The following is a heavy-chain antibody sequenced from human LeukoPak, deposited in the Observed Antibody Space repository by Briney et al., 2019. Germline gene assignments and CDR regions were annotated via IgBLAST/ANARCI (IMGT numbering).Heavy chain of an antibody. Sequence: SETLSLTCTVSGGSISSYYWSWIRQPPGKGLEWIGYIYYSGSTNYNPSLKSRVTISVDTSKNQFSLKLSSVTAADTAVYYRARSSGSYVIFDYWGQGTLVTVSS. CDR2: IYYSGST. J-gene: IGHJ4*02. V-gene: IGHV4-59*01. CDR1: GGSISSYY. D-gene: IGHD1-26*01. CDR3: ARSSGSYVIFDY.